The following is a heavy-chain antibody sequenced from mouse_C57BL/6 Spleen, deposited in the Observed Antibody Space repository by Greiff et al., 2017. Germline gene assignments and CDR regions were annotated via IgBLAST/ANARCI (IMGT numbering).Heavy chain of an antibody. CDR3: ARSVYDYDGAMDY. Sequence: QVQLQQSGAELVKPGASVKISCKASGYAFSSYWMNWVKQRPGTGLEWIGQIYPGDGDTNYNGKFKGKATLTADKSSSTAYMQLSSLTSEDSAVYFCARSVYDYDGAMDYWGQGTSVTVSS. CDR1: GYAFSSYW. J-gene: IGHJ4*01. CDR2: IYPGDGDT. V-gene: IGHV1-80*01. D-gene: IGHD2-4*01.